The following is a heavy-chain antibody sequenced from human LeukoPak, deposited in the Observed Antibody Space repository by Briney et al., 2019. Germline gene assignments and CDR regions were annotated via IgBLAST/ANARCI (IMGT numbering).Heavy chain of an antibody. CDR2: ISGSAGNT. CDR1: GFTFSSYV. CDR3: AKVGPGYDRSGYYDN. J-gene: IGHJ4*02. V-gene: IGHV3-23*01. D-gene: IGHD3-22*01. Sequence: GGSLRLSCAASGFTFSSYVMTWVRPAPGGGLEWVSGISGSAGNTYYADSVKGRFTISRDNSKNPLDLQMNSLRAEDTAEYYCAKVGPGYDRSGYYDNWGQGTLVTVSS.